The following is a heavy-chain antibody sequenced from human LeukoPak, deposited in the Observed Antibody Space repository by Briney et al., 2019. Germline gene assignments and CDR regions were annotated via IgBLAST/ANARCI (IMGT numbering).Heavy chain of an antibody. J-gene: IGHJ2*01. CDR3: AKEGDTALVTGYFDL. Sequence: SVKVSCRASGGTFGSYVISWVRQAPGQGLEWMGGIIPIFGTAHYAQKFQGRLTITADESTSTVYMEMSSLRSEDTAMYYCAKEGDTALVTGYFDLWGRGTLVTVSA. D-gene: IGHD5-18*01. V-gene: IGHV1-69*01. CDR2: IIPIFGTA. CDR1: GGTFGSYV.